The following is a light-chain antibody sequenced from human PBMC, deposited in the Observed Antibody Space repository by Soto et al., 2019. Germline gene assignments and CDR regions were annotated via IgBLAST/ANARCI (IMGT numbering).Light chain of an antibody. J-gene: IGLJ1*01. V-gene: IGLV2-14*01. CDR2: DVS. CDR3: SSYTSSSTL. Sequence: QSARNHPASLRGSPGQSITISCPGNSSDVGGYNYVSWYQQHPGKAPKLMIYDVSNRPSGVSNRFSGSKSGNTASLTISGLQAEDEADYYCSSYTSSSTLFGTGTKVTGL. CDR1: SSDVGGYNY.